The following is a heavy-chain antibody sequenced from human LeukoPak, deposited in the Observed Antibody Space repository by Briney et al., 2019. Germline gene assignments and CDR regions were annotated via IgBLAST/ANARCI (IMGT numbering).Heavy chain of an antibody. CDR2: IKQDGSEK. CDR3: ARIFDVDSHYYDY. V-gene: IGHV3-7*01. J-gene: IGHJ4*02. CDR1: GFTFRNYW. Sequence: GGSLRLSCAASGFTFRNYWMSWVRQAPGKGLEWVANIKQDGSEKFYVDSVKGRFTISRDNAKNSLYLQMNSLRVEDTAVYYCARIFDVDSHYYDYWGQGTLVTVSS. D-gene: IGHD3-3*01.